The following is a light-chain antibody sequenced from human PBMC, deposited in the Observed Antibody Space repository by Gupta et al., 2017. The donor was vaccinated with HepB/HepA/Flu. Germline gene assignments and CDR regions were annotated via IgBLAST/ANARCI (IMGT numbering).Light chain of an antibody. CDR1: SSDVVSYNR. V-gene: IGLV2-18*02. CDR2: EVS. CDR3: RSYARSNTFM. J-gene: IGLJ3*02. Sequence: QSALTHPPSVSGSPGQSVTISCTGTSSDVVSYNRVSWYQQHPGTAPKLISYEVSNRPSGVPDRFSGSKSGNTASLTISGLQAEDEADYYCRSYARSNTFMFGGGTKVTVL.